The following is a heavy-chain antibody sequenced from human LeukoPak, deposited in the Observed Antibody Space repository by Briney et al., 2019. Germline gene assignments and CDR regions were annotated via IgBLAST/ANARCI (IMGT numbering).Heavy chain of an antibody. D-gene: IGHD3-3*01. J-gene: IGHJ4*02. CDR1: GGSISSGGYY. CDR3: ARGGPTYYDFWSGYADY. V-gene: IGHV4-30-2*01. CDR2: IYHTGVT. Sequence: PSQTLSLTCTVSGGSISSGGYYWSWIRQPPGKGLEWIGYIYHTGVTYFNPSLKSRVTISVDRSKNQFSLKLSSVTAADTAVYYCARGGPTYYDFWSGYADYWGQGTLVTVSS.